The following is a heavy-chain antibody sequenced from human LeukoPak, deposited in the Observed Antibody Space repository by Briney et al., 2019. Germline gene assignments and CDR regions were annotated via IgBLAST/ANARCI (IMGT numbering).Heavy chain of an antibody. D-gene: IGHD2-8*01. CDR2: FVLDSTDV. CDR1: GFSLSTYT. V-gene: IGHV3-21*01. CDR3: ARLPFYCTDGVCYTDFDAFDI. J-gene: IGHJ3*02. Sequence: PRGSLRLSCAASGFSLSTYTLHWVCQAPGKGLEWVSSFVLDSTDVGYPDSLKGRFTVFRANGKNTLYLQMNSLRAEDTAVYYCARLPFYCTDGVCYTDFDAFDIWGQGTMVTVSS.